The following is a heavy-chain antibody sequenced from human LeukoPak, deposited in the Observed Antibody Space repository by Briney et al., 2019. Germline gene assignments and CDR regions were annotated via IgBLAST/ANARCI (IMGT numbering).Heavy chain of an antibody. V-gene: IGHV3-73*01. CDR3: TRLGSRDGYNCDY. Sequence: GGSLTLSCAASGFTFSGSAMHWVRQASGKGLEWVGRIRSKANSYATAYAASVKVRFTISRDDSKTTAYLQMNTLKTEDTAAYYCTRLGSRDGYNCDYWGEGTLVTVSS. D-gene: IGHD5-24*01. J-gene: IGHJ4*02. CDR1: GFTFSGSA. CDR2: IRSKANSYAT.